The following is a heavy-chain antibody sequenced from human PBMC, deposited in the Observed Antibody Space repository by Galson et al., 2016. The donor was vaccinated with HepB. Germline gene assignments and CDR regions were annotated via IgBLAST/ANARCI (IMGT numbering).Heavy chain of an antibody. J-gene: IGHJ6*02. CDR3: AGSRARTPSSYFYAAMDA. CDR1: GFTFSDYY. CDR2: STTSGSSI. Sequence: SLRLSCAASGFTFSDYYISWVRQAPGKGLQWISYSTTSGSSIFCTDSVKGRFTISRDNAKNSLFLQMNSLRAEDTAVYYCAGSRARTPSSYFYAAMDAWGQGTTVIVSS. D-gene: IGHD1-14*01. V-gene: IGHV3-11*04.